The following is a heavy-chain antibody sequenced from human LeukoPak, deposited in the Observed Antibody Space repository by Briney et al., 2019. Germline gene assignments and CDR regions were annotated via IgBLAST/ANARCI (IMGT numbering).Heavy chain of an antibody. CDR1: GLTVSSNY. V-gene: IGHV3-53*01. CDR2: IYSGSST. J-gene: IGHJ1*01. CDR3: ARDGSQRALQY. Sequence: GGSLRLSCAASGLTVSSNYWSWVRQAPGKGLEWVSLIYSGSSTYYADSVKGRFTISTDNSKNTLFLQMNSLRAEDTAVYYCARDGSQRALQYWGQGTLVTVSS.